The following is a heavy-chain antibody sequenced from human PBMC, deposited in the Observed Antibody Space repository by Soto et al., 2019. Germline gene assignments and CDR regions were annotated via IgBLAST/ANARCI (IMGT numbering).Heavy chain of an antibody. J-gene: IGHJ4*02. V-gene: IGHV5-51*01. Sequence: ESLKISCKGSGYSFTSYWIGWVRQMPGKGLEWMGIIYPGDSDTRYSPSFQGQVTISADKSISTAYLQWSSLKASDTAMYYCLRHFHPPYRPPDDSGPGILVT. CDR2: IYPGDSDT. CDR1: GYSFTSYW. CDR3: LRHFHPPYRPPDD. D-gene: IGHD4-4*01.